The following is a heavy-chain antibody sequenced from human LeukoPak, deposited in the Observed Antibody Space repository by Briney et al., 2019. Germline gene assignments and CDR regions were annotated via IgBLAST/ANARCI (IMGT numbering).Heavy chain of an antibody. J-gene: IGHJ4*02. D-gene: IGHD6-19*01. V-gene: IGHV3-7*01. Sequence: GGSLRLSCAASGVTFSAYWMTWVRQAPGKGLAWVANIIEGGDVKHYVDSVKSRFTISRDNTKNSLYLQMTSLRADDTAVYYCARVGKNGWDFDHWGQGTLVTVSS. CDR3: ARVGKNGWDFDH. CDR2: IIEGGDVK. CDR1: GVTFSAYW.